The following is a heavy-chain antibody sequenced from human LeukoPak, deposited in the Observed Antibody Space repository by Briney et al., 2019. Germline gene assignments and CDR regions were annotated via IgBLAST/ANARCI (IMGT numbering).Heavy chain of an antibody. J-gene: IGHJ4*02. V-gene: IGHV1-2*02. Sequence: ASVKVSCKASGYTFTGYYMHWVRQAPGQGLEWMGWINPNSGGTNYAQKFQGRVTMTRDTSISTAYMELSRLRSDDTAVYYCARLAREYSRGWYDFDYWGQGTLVTVSS. CDR1: GYTFTGYY. D-gene: IGHD6-19*01. CDR3: ARLAREYSRGWYDFDY. CDR2: INPNSGGT.